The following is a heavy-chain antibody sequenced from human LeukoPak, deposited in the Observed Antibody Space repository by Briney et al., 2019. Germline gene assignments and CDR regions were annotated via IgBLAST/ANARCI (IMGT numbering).Heavy chain of an antibody. Sequence: PGGSLRLSCAASGFTFSSYGMHWVRQAQGKGLEWVAVISYDGSNKYYADSVKGRFTISRDNSKNTLYLQMNSLRAEDTAVYYCAKALPRIVGATEGVDFWGQGTLVTVSS. CDR3: AKALPRIVGATEGVDF. D-gene: IGHD1-26*01. J-gene: IGHJ4*02. CDR2: ISYDGSNK. V-gene: IGHV3-30*18. CDR1: GFTFSSYG.